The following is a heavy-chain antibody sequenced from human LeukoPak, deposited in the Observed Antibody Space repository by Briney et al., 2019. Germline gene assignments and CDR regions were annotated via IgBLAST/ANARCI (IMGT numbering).Heavy chain of an antibody. J-gene: IGHJ5*02. Sequence: GGSLRLSCAASGFTFSSYGMHWVRQAPGKGLEWVAVIWYDGSNKYYADSVKGRFTISRDNSKNTLYLQMNSLRAEDTAVHYCARSITMVRGVIMNWFDPWGQGTLVTVSS. V-gene: IGHV3-33*01. D-gene: IGHD3-10*01. CDR3: ARSITMVRGVIMNWFDP. CDR1: GFTFSSYG. CDR2: IWYDGSNK.